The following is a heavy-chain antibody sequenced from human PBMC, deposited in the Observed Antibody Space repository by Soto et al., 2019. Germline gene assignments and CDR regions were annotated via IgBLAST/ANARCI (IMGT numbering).Heavy chain of an antibody. J-gene: IGHJ6*02. Sequence: SETLSLTCAVYGGSFSGYYWSWIRQPPGKGLEWIGEINHSGSTNYNPSLKGRVTISVDTSKNQFSLKLSSVTAADTAVYYCAWKEVNYYYYGMDVWGQGTTVTVSS. D-gene: IGHD1-1*01. CDR2: INHSGST. CDR1: GGSFSGYY. V-gene: IGHV4-34*01. CDR3: AWKEVNYYYYGMDV.